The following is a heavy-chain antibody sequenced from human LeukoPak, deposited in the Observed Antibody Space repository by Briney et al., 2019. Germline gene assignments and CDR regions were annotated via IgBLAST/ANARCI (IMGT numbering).Heavy chain of an antibody. D-gene: IGHD4-17*01. CDR3: ARDGPAPSMTTVTSNY. CDR2: INYDGSDK. J-gene: IGHJ4*02. V-gene: IGHV3-30*02. CDR1: GFTFTHFG. Sequence: GGSLRLSCAASGFTFTHFGMHWVRQAPGRGLEWVAFINYDGSDKYYTDSVKVRFTISRDNSKNTLYLQMNSMRTEDTAVYYCARDGPAPSMTTVTSNYWGQGTLVTVSS.